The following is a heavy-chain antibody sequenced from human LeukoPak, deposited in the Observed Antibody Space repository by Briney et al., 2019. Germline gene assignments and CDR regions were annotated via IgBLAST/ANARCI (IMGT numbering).Heavy chain of an antibody. CDR3: ARHSGSGWQALGY. J-gene: IGHJ4*02. Sequence: ASVKVPCKASGYTFSNYGISWVRQAPGLGLEWMGWTSYNGNTSYAQKFQDRVTMTTDTSTTTAYMELRSLESDDTAVYYCARHSGSGWQALGYWGQGTLVTVSS. V-gene: IGHV1-18*04. CDR2: TSYNGNT. D-gene: IGHD6-19*01. CDR1: GYTFSNYG.